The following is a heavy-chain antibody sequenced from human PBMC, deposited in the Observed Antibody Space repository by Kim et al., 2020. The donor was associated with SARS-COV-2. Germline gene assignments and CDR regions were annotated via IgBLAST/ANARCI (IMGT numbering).Heavy chain of an antibody. J-gene: IGHJ6*02. CDR3: ARMRVDYGGNADNYYHYGMDV. Sequence: GGSLRLSCVASGFTFSDYYMSWIRQAPGKGLEWVSYISSSSSYTNYADSVKGRFTISRDNAKNSLYLQMNSLRAEDTAVYYCARMRVDYGGNADNYYHYGMDVCGQGTTVTVSS. CDR1: GFTFSDYY. CDR2: ISSSSSYT. D-gene: IGHD4-17*01. V-gene: IGHV3-11*06.